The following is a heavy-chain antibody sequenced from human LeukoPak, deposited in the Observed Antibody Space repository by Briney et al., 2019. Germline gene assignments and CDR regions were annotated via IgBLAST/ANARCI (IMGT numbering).Heavy chain of an antibody. V-gene: IGHV4-59*01. J-gene: IGHJ4*02. Sequence: PSETLSLTCTVSGGSISSYYWTLIRQPPGKGLEWIGYIYHTGSSNYNPSLESRVTISVDTSKNQFSLKLNSVTAADTAVYYCARGDPYHFDSWGQGTLVTVSS. CDR3: ARGDPYHFDS. CDR1: GGSISSYY. CDR2: IYHTGSS.